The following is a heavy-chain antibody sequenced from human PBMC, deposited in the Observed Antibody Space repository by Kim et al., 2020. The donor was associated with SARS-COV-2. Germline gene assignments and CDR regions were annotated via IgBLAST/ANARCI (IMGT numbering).Heavy chain of an antibody. CDR3: ARDLITMVRGARRASWFDP. CDR2: IYYSGST. V-gene: IGHV4-61*01. CDR1: GGSVSSGSYY. J-gene: IGHJ5*02. D-gene: IGHD3-10*01. Sequence: SETLSLTCTVSGGSVSSGSYYWSWIRQPPGKGLEWIGYIYYSGSTNYNPSLKSRVTISVDTSKNQFSLKLSSVTAADTAVYYCARDLITMVRGARRASWFDPWGQGTLVTVSS.